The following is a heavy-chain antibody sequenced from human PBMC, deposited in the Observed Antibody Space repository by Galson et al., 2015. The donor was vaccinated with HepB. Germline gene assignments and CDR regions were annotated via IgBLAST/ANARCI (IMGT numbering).Heavy chain of an antibody. CDR2: ISAYNGNT. CDR1: GYTFTSYG. Sequence: SVKVSCKASGYTFTSYGISWVRQAPGQGLEWMGWISAYNGNTNYAQKLQGRVTMTTDTSTSTAYMELRSLRSDDTAVYYCARGMRVDVVITHVNAFDIWGQGTMVTVSS. D-gene: IGHD3-22*01. CDR3: ARGMRVDVVITHVNAFDI. V-gene: IGHV1-18*01. J-gene: IGHJ3*02.